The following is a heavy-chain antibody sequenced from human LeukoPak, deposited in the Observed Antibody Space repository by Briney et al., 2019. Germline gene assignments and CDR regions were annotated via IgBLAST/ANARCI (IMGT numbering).Heavy chain of an antibody. CDR1: GFTFSSYG. D-gene: IGHD3-9*01. CDR2: IWYDGSNK. V-gene: IGHV3-33*01. CDR3: ARTPTSNYYDILTGYYPYFDY. J-gene: IGHJ4*02. Sequence: GGSLRLSCAASGFTFSSYGMHWVRQAPGKGLEWVAVIWYDGSNKYYADSVKGRFTISRDNSKNTLYLQMNSLRAKDTAVYYCARTPTSNYYDILTGYYPYFDYWGQGTLVTVSS.